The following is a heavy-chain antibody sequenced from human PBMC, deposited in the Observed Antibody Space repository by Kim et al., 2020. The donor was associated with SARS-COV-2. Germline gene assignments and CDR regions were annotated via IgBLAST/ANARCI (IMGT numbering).Heavy chain of an antibody. CDR1: GFTFSSYW. V-gene: IGHV3-7*01. Sequence: GGSLRLSCAASGFTFSSYWMSWVRQAPGKGLEWVANIKQDGSEKYYVDSVKGRFTISRDNAKNSLYLQMNSLRAEDRAVYYCAREGSYDSSGLDYWGQGTRSTASS. CDR2: IKQDGSEK. CDR3: AREGSYDSSGLDY. J-gene: IGHJ4*02. D-gene: IGHD3-22*01.